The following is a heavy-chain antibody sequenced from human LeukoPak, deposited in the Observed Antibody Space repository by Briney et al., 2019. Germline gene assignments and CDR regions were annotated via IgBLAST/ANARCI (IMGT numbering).Heavy chain of an antibody. CDR3: ARVSGGSGSYGDFDY. Sequence: GSSVKVSCKASGGTFSSYAISWVRQAPGQGLEWMGRIIPIFGTANYAQKFQGRVTITTDESTSTAYMELSSLRSEDMAVYYCARVSGGSGSYGDFDYWGQGTLVTVSS. CDR1: GGTFSSYA. V-gene: IGHV1-69*05. CDR2: IIPIFGTA. J-gene: IGHJ4*02. D-gene: IGHD3-10*01.